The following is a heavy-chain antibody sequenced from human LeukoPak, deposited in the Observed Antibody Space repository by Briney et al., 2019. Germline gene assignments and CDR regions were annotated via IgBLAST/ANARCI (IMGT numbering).Heavy chain of an antibody. Sequence: SVKVSCKASGGTFSSYAISWVRQAPGQGLEWMGRIIPIFGTANYAQNFQGRVTITTDESTSTAYMELSSLRSEDTAVYYCARSRSWYISHSDYWGQGTLVTVSS. CDR2: IIPIFGTA. V-gene: IGHV1-69*05. J-gene: IGHJ4*02. CDR3: ARSRSWYISHSDY. CDR1: GGTFSSYA. D-gene: IGHD6-13*01.